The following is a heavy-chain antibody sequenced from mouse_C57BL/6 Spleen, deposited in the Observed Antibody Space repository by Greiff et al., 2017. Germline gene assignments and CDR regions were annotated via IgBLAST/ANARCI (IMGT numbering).Heavy chain of an antibody. D-gene: IGHD1-1*01. V-gene: IGHV1-80*01. J-gene: IGHJ4*01. CDR1: GYAFSSYW. Sequence: QVQLQQSGAELVKPGASVKISCKASGYAFSSYWMNWVKQRPGKGLEWIGQIYPGDGDTNYNGKFKGKATLTADKSSSTAYMQLSSLSSEVSAFYFCARRHYGSGMGYYAMDYWGQGTSVTVSS. CDR3: ARRHYGSGMGYYAMDY. CDR2: IYPGDGDT.